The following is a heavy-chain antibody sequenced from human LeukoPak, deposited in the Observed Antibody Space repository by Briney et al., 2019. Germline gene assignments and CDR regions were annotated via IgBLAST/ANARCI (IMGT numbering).Heavy chain of an antibody. CDR3: AKEGITMVRGVITWKERLGRYYYYGMDV. D-gene: IGHD3-10*01. CDR2: ISYDGSNK. CDR1: GFTFSSYG. Sequence: GGSLRLSCAASGFTFSSYGMHWVRRAPGKGLEWVAVISYDGSNKYYADSVKGRFTISRDNSKNTLYLQMNSLRAEDTAVYYCAKEGITMVRGVITWKERLGRYYYYGMDVWGQGTTVTVSS. V-gene: IGHV3-30*18. J-gene: IGHJ6*02.